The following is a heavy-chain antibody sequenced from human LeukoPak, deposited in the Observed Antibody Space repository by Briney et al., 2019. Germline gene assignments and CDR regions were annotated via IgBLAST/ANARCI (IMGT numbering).Heavy chain of an antibody. V-gene: IGHV4-39*07. J-gene: IGHJ3*02. CDR2: IFYSGST. CDR3: AKSNGYGLVDI. CDR1: GGSISTNY. Sequence: SETLSLTCTVSGGSISTNYWGWIRQPPGKGLEWIGNIFYSGSTYYSPSLKSRVTISLDTSRNQFSLKLTSVTAADTAVYYCAKSNGYGLVDIWGQGTMVTVSS. D-gene: IGHD3-10*01.